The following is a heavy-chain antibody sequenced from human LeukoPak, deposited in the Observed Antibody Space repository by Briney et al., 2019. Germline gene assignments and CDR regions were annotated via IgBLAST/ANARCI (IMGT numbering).Heavy chain of an antibody. Sequence: PGGSLRLSCAASGFTFSSYSMNWVRQAPGKGLEWVSYISSSSSTIYYADSVKGRFTISRDNAKNSLYLQMNSLRAEDTAVYYCARDSGSIGWSPWKYYYYYMEVWGKGTTVTVSS. CDR3: ARDSGSIGWSPWKYYYYYMEV. V-gene: IGHV3-48*01. J-gene: IGHJ6*03. CDR1: GFTFSSYS. D-gene: IGHD6-19*01. CDR2: ISSSSSTI.